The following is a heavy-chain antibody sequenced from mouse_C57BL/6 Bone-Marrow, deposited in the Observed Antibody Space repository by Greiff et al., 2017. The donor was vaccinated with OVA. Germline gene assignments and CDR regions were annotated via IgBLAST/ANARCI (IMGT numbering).Heavy chain of an antibody. Sequence: VQLQQPGAELVKPGASVKLSCKASGYTFTSYWMHWVKQRPGQGLEWIGMIHPNSGSTNYNEKFKSKATLTVDNSSSTAYMQLSSLTSEDSAVYYCARLTDGYYDYYAMDYWGQGTSVTVSS. CDR1: GYTFTSYW. V-gene: IGHV1-64*01. CDR3: ARLTDGYYDYYAMDY. D-gene: IGHD2-3*01. CDR2: IHPNSGST. J-gene: IGHJ4*01.